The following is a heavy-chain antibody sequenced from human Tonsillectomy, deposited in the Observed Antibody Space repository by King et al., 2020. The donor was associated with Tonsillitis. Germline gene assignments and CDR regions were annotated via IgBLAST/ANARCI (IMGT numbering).Heavy chain of an antibody. Sequence: VQLVESGGALVKPGWSLRLSGAASGFPFSDYYMSWIRQAPVKGLEWVSYISNSGSTIYYADSVKGRFTISRDNVKKSRYLQRNSLRAEDTAVYYCARAQNQNYYDSSGYYYFDYWGQGTLVAVSS. CDR3: ARAQNQNYYDSSGYYYFDY. D-gene: IGHD3-22*01. CDR1: GFPFSDYY. J-gene: IGHJ4*02. CDR2: ISNSGSTI. V-gene: IGHV3-11*01.